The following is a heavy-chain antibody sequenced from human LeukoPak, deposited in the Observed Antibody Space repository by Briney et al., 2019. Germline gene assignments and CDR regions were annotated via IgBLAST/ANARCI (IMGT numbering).Heavy chain of an antibody. CDR1: GCSFSSYY. J-gene: IGHJ6*02. Sequence: SETLSVTCTVSGCSFSSYYWRWIRQHPGKGLEWIGYISYSGSTYYNPSLKSRVTISVDTSKNQFSLKLSSVTAADTAVYYCARDGKTYYGDYPWDYGMDVWGQGTTVTVSS. V-gene: IGHV4-59*12. D-gene: IGHD4-17*01. CDR2: ISYSGST. CDR3: ARDGKTYYGDYPWDYGMDV.